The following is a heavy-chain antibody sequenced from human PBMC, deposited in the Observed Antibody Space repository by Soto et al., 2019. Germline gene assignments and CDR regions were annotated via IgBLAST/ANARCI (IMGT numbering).Heavy chain of an antibody. CDR3: AGELISPRFGYLIV. CDR2: IKPEGSEK. V-gene: IGHV3-7*03. Sequence: GGSLRLSCVASGFNFSEFLMNCVRQAPGKGLERVANIKPEGSEKNYVEPVKGRFTISRDNARSSLFLQMNSLRAEDTAMYACAGELISPRFGYLIVWDQGTTVTVS. J-gene: IGHJ6*02. CDR1: GFNFSEFL. D-gene: IGHD2-21*01.